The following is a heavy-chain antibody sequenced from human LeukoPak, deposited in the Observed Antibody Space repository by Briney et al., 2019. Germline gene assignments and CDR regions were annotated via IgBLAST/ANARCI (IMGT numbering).Heavy chain of an antibody. CDR1: GFGFDDYA. V-gene: IGHV3-9*01. Sequence: PGRSLRLSCVASGFGFDDYAMHWVRQAPGKGLEWVSGITWNSGSIDYADSVKGRFTISRENAKNSLYLQMNSLRAGDTAVYYCAREDYGSGSYSDWGQGTLVTVSS. D-gene: IGHD3-10*01. CDR3: AREDYGSGSYSD. CDR2: ITWNSGSI. J-gene: IGHJ4*02.